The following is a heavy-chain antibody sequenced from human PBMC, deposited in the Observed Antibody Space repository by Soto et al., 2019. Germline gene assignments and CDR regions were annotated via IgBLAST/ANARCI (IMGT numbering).Heavy chain of an antibody. V-gene: IGHV1-69*13. D-gene: IGHD6-13*01. J-gene: IGHJ6*02. Sequence: GASVKVSCKASGGTFSSYAISWVRQAPGQGLEWMGGIIPIFGTANYAQKFQGRVTITADESTSTAYMELSSLRSEDTAVYYCARVSREDRIAAAYYYYYYGMDVWGQGTTVTVSS. CDR1: GGTFSSYA. CDR3: ARVSREDRIAAAYYYYYYGMDV. CDR2: IIPIFGTA.